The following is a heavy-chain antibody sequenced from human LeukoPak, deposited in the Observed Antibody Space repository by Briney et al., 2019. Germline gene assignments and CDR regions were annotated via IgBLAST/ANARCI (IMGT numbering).Heavy chain of an antibody. CDR1: GGSISSSSYY. CDR2: IYYSGST. D-gene: IGHD6-19*01. V-gene: IGHV4-39*07. Sequence: PSETLSLACTVSGGSISSSSYYWGWIRQPPGKGLEWIGSIYYSGSTNYNPSLKSRVTISVDTSKNQFSLKLSSVTAADTAVYYCARGQRAVAGPGNWFDPWGQGTLVTVSS. CDR3: ARGQRAVAGPGNWFDP. J-gene: IGHJ5*02.